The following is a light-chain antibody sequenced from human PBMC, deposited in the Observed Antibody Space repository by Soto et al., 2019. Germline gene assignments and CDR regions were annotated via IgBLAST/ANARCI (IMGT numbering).Light chain of an antibody. CDR3: QHHVTWPPKT. V-gene: IGKV3-11*01. J-gene: IGKJ1*01. Sequence: IVLTQSPATLSLSPGERATLSCMASRNVGAYLAWDLQKPGQAPRLLIWDASNRAPGIPATFSGGESGTDFSLDRSSLEAGDWADHFCQHHVTWPPKTFGQGTKVEMK. CDR1: RNVGAY. CDR2: DAS.